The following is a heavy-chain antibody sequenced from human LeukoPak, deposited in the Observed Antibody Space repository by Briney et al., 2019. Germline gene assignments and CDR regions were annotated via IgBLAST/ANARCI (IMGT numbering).Heavy chain of an antibody. Sequence: QSGGSLRLSCAASGFTFSSYSMNWVRQAPGKGLEWVSYISSRSATIYYADSVKGRFTISRGNAKNSLYLQMNSLRAEDTAVYYCARDPLSSSSFDLWGQGTLVTVSS. CDR2: ISSRSATI. D-gene: IGHD6-13*01. CDR1: GFTFSSYS. CDR3: ARDPLSSSSFDL. J-gene: IGHJ4*02. V-gene: IGHV3-48*01.